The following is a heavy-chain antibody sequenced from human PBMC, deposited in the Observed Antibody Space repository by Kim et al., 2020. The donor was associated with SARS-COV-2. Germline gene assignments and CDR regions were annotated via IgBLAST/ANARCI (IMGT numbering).Heavy chain of an antibody. CDR1: GFTFSNAW. Sequence: GGSLRLSCAASGFTFSNAWMSWVRQAPGKGLEWVGRIKSKTDGGTTDYAAPVKGRFTISRDDSKNTLYLQMNSLKTEDTAVYYCACCSGGSCYSFDYWGQGTLVTVSS. J-gene: IGHJ4*02. CDR2: IKSKTDGGTT. CDR3: ACCSGGSCYSFDY. V-gene: IGHV3-15*01. D-gene: IGHD2-15*01.